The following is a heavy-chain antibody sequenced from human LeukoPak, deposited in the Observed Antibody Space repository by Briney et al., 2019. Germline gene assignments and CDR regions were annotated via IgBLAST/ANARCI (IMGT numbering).Heavy chain of an antibody. Sequence: GGSLRLSCAASGFTFSSYAMHWVRQAPGKGLEWVAVISNDGSNKYYADSVKGRFTISRDNSKNTLYLQMNSLRPEDTAVYYCARDQLLMLRLTEIHYFDAWGQGTLVTVSS. V-gene: IGHV3-30-3*01. CDR2: ISNDGSNK. J-gene: IGHJ4*02. D-gene: IGHD2-2*01. CDR1: GFTFSSYA. CDR3: ARDQLLMLRLTEIHYFDA.